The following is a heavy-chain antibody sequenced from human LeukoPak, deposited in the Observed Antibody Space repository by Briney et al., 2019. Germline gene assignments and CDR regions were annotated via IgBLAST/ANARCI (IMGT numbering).Heavy chain of an antibody. D-gene: IGHD5-18*01. J-gene: IGHJ4*02. CDR1: GGSISSSSYY. CDR3: ARTQLWHAPFDY. CDR2: IYYSGST. V-gene: IGHV4-39*07. Sequence: SETLSLTCTVSGGSISSSSYYWGWIRQPPGKGLEWIGTIYYSGSTYYNPSLKSRVTISVDTSKNQFSLKLSSVTAADTAVYYCARTQLWHAPFDYWGQGTLVTVSS.